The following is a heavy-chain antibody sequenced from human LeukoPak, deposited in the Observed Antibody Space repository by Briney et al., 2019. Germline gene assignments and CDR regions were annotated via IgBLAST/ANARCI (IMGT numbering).Heavy chain of an antibody. CDR3: ARTVVAAENWWFDP. J-gene: IGHJ5*02. CDR1: GYTFTGYY. V-gene: IGHV1-2*02. D-gene: IGHD6-25*01. CDR2: INPNSGGT. Sequence: ASVKVSCKASGYTFTGYYMHWVRQAPGQGLEWMGWINPNSGGTNYAQKFQGRVTMTRDTSISTAYMELSRLRSDDTAVYYCARTVVAAENWWFDPWGQGTLVTVSS.